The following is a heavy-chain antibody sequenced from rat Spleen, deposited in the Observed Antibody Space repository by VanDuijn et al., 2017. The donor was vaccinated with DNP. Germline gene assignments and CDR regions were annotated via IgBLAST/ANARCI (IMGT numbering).Heavy chain of an antibody. CDR1: GFTFSDYN. CDR3: ARWGSSDWYFDF. CDR2: IIYDGNSS. V-gene: IGHV5-7*01. Sequence: EVQLVESGGGLVQPGRSLKLSCAASGFTFSDYNMAWVRQAPKKGLEWVATIIYDGNSSYYGDSVKGRLTISKDNAKSTLYLQMDSLRSEDTATYYCARWGSSDWYFDFWGPGTMVTVSS. J-gene: IGHJ1*01. D-gene: IGHD1-2*01.